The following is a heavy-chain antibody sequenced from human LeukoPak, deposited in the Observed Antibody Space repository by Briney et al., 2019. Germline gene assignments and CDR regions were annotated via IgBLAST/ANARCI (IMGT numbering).Heavy chain of an antibody. CDR2: ISSSSATI. Sequence: GGSLRLSCAASGFPFSNFIMNWVRQAPGKGLEWVSYISSSSATIYYADSEKGRFTISRDNAKNSLYLQMNSLRAEDTAVYYCATYGSNWSFDYWGQGTMVTVSS. V-gene: IGHV3-48*01. CDR1: GFPFSNFI. D-gene: IGHD6-13*01. CDR3: ATYGSNWSFDY. J-gene: IGHJ4*02.